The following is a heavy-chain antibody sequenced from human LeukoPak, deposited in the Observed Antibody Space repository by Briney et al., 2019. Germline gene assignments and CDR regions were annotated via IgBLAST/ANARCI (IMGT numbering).Heavy chain of an antibody. CDR2: MNPNSGNT. D-gene: IGHD4-11*01. J-gene: IGHJ6*03. V-gene: IGHV1-8*01. Sequence: AASVKVSCKASGYTFTSYDINWVRQATGQGLEWMGWMNPNSGNTGYAQKFQGRVTMTRNTSISTAYMELSSLRSEDTAVYYCARRSYSNHYYYYYYMDVWGKGTTVTVSS. CDR3: ARRSYSNHYYYYYYMDV. CDR1: GYTFTSYD.